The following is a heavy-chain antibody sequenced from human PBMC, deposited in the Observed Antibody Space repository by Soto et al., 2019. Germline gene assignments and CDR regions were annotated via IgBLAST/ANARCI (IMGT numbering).Heavy chain of an antibody. CDR2: ISGYNGNT. CDR3: ARDREYYYDSSGNYYYYYGMDV. CDR1: GYTFTNYG. V-gene: IGHV1-18*04. D-gene: IGHD3-22*01. Sequence: SVKVSCKASGYTFTNYGISWVRQAPGQGLEWMGWISGYNGNTKYAQKFQGRVTMTTDTPTNTAYMELRSLRSDDTAVYYCARDREYYYDSSGNYYYYYGMDVWGQGTTVTVSS. J-gene: IGHJ6*02.